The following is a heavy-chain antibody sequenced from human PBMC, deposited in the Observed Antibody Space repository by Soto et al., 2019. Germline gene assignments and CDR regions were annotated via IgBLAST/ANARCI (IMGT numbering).Heavy chain of an antibody. CDR2: IYSSGSA. CDR3: ARGFSSVSMDA. V-gene: IGHV4-61*08. CDR1: GDSVSSGGYY. Sequence: SETLSLTCTVSGDSVSSGGYYWSWVRQPPGKGLEWIGYIYSSGSANYNPSLKSRVTIPRDTSKNQISLKVASVTAADTAGYYCARGFSSVSMDAWGQGTMVTASS. J-gene: IGHJ6*02. D-gene: IGHD6-19*01.